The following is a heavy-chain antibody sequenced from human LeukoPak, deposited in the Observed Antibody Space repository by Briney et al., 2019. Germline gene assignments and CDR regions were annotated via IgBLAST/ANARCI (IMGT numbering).Heavy chain of an antibody. CDR1: GFTFSSYS. V-gene: IGHV3-48*02. D-gene: IGHD3-22*01. CDR3: ARDRSGGYVSYFDS. J-gene: IGHJ4*02. CDR2: ISSSSSTM. Sequence: GGSLRLSCAASGFTFSSYSMNWVRQAPGKGLEWVSYISSSSSTMYYADSVKGRFTISRDNAKSSLFLQMNSLRDEDTAVYFCARDRSGGYVSYFDSWGQGTLVTVSS.